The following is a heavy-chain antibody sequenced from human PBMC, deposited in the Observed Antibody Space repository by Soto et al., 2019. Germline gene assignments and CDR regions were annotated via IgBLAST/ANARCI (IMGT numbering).Heavy chain of an antibody. D-gene: IGHD2-21*02. Sequence: QVQLVQSGAEVKKPGASVKVSCKASGYTFTGYYMHWVRQATGQGLEWMGWINPNSGGTNYAQKFQGWVTMTRDTSISTAYMELSRLRSDDTAVYYCARDKRVVVTGGGNGMDVWGQGTTVTVSS. CDR1: GYTFTGYY. CDR3: ARDKRVVVTGGGNGMDV. CDR2: INPNSGGT. J-gene: IGHJ6*02. V-gene: IGHV1-2*04.